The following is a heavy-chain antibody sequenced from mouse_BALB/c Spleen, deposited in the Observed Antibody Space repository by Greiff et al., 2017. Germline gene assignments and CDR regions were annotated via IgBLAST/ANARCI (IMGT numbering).Heavy chain of an antibody. V-gene: IGHV1S29*02. D-gene: IGHD2-3*01. J-gene: IGHJ2*01. Sequence: DVQLQESGPELVKPGASVKISCKASGYTFTDYNMHWVKQSHGKSLEWIGYIYPYNGGTGYNQKFKSKATLTVDNSSSTAYMELRSLTSEDSAVYYCARFGGYYAYYFDYWGQGTTLTVSS. CDR3: ARFGGYYAYYFDY. CDR2: IYPYNGGT. CDR1: GYTFTDYN.